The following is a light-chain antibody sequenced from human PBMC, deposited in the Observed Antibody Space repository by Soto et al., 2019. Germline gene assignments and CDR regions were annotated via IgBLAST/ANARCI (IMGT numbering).Light chain of an antibody. V-gene: IGKV1-27*01. Sequence: DFQLTQSPSSLSESGGDRVIITCRASQGFSNALAWFQQKPEKVPKLLIYAASTLQSGAPSRFSGSGSGTDFTLTISSLQPEDVATYYCQKYDTAPLTFGGGTKVDIK. CDR3: QKYDTAPLT. CDR1: QGFSNA. CDR2: AAS. J-gene: IGKJ4*01.